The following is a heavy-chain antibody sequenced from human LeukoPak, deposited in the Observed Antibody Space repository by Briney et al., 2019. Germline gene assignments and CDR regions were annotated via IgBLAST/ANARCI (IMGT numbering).Heavy chain of an antibody. V-gene: IGHV1-2*02. CDR3: ARGDRDLGYTPADY. Sequence: ASVKVSCKASGFTFTDYYIHWVRQAPGQVLEWMGWIIPNSGDTYYALKFEGRVTMTRDTSISAAYLELNGLGSDDTAFYYCARGDRDLGYTPADYWGQGTLVTVSS. J-gene: IGHJ4*02. CDR1: GFTFTDYY. D-gene: IGHD2-15*01. CDR2: IIPNSGDT.